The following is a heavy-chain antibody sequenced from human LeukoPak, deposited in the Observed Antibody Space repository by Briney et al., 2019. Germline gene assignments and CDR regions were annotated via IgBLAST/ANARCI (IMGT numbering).Heavy chain of an antibody. CDR2: ICHSGST. V-gene: IGHV4-4*02. CDR1: GGSISSSNW. Sequence: SETLSLTCAVSGGSISSSNWWSWVRQPPGKGLEWIGEICHSGSTNYNPSLKSRVTISVDKSKNQFSLKLSSVTAADTAVYYCARAGARFHEIAVAALRGPFDYWGQGTLVTVSS. J-gene: IGHJ4*02. D-gene: IGHD6-19*01. CDR3: ARAGARFHEIAVAALRGPFDY.